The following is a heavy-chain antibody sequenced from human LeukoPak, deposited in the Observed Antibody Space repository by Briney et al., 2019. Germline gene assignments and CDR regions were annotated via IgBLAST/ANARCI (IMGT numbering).Heavy chain of an antibody. CDR3: ARGYCSSTSCYRGFFDY. CDR1: GFTFSSYS. J-gene: IGHJ4*02. CDR2: ISNSSSYI. Sequence: PGGSLRLSCAASGFTFSSYSMNWVRQAPGKGLEWVSSISNSSSYIYYADSVKGRFTISRDNAKNSLYLQMNSLRAEDTAVYYCARGYCSSTSCYRGFFDYWGQGTLVTVSS. V-gene: IGHV3-21*01. D-gene: IGHD2-2*02.